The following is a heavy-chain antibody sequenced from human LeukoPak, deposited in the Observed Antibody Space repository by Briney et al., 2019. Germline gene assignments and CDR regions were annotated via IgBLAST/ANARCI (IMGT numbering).Heavy chain of an antibody. CDR2: IYTSGST. Sequence: PSETLSLTCTVSGGSISSGSYYWSWIRQPAGKGLEWIGRIYTSGSTNYNPSLKSRVTISEDTSKNQFSLKLSSVTAADTAAYYCAGLGTTTGYYYMDVWGKGTTVTVSS. CDR1: GGSISSGSYY. J-gene: IGHJ6*03. D-gene: IGHD7-27*01. CDR3: AGLGTTTGYYYMDV. V-gene: IGHV4-61*02.